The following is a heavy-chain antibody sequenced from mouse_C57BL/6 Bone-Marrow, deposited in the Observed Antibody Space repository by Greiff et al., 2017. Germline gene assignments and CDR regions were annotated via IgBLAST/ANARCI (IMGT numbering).Heavy chain of an antibody. CDR2: INPNYGTT. D-gene: IGHD1-1*01. CDR3: ARSGHYYGSSPRYWYFDV. Sequence: EVQLQESGPELVKPGASVKISCKASGYSFTDYNMNWVKQSNGKSLEWIGVINPNYGTTSYNQKFKGKATLTVDQSSSTAYMQLNSLTSEDSAVYYCARSGHYYGSSPRYWYFDVWGTGTTVTVSS. V-gene: IGHV1-39*01. CDR1: GYSFTDYN. J-gene: IGHJ1*03.